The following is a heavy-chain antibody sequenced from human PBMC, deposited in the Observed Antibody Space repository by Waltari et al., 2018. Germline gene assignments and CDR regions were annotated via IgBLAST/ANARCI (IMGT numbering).Heavy chain of an antibody. V-gene: IGHV1-69*08. J-gene: IGHJ4*02. Sequence: QVQLVQSGAEVKKPGSSVKVSCKASGGTFSSYTISWVRQAPGQGLEWMGSIIPFRGIANYAQKFQGRVTITADKSTSTAYMELSSLRSEDTAVYYCARDQGRYYDFWSGYYYFDYWGQGTLVTVSS. CDR3: ARDQGRYYDFWSGYYYFDY. D-gene: IGHD3-3*01. CDR2: IIPFRGIA. CDR1: GGTFSSYT.